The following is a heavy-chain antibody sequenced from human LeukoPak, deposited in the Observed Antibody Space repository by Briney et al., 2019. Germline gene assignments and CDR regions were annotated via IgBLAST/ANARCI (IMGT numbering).Heavy chain of an antibody. D-gene: IGHD3-9*01. CDR2: ISYDGSNK. Sequence: GRSLRLSCAASGFTFSSYGMHWVRQAPGKGLEWVAVISYDGSNKYYADSVKGRFTISRDNSKNTLYLQMNSLRAEDTAVYYCAKLPYFDWLSYFDYWGQGTLVTVSS. V-gene: IGHV3-30*18. CDR1: GFTFSSYG. J-gene: IGHJ4*02. CDR3: AKLPYFDWLSYFDY.